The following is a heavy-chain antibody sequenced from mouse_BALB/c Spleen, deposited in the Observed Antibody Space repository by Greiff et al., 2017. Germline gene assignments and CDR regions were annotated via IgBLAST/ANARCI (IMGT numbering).Heavy chain of an antibody. Sequence: EVMLVESGAELVRPGALVKLSCKASGFNIKDYYMHWVKQRPEQGLEWIGWIDPENGNTIYDPKFQGKASITADTSSNTAYLQLSSLTSEDTAVYYCARPGVYFDYWGQGTTLTVSS. D-gene: IGHD4-1*01. CDR1: GFNIKDYY. CDR2: IDPENGNT. V-gene: IGHV14-1*02. J-gene: IGHJ2*01. CDR3: ARPGVYFDY.